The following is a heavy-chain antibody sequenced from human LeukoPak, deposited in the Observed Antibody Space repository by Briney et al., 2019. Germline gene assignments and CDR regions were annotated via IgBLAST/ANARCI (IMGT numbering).Heavy chain of an antibody. CDR3: AKDLGDVAVAAQAY. V-gene: IGHV3-30*18. CDR2: ISYDGSDK. Sequence: GGSLRLSCAASGFTFSSYGMHWVRQAPGKGLEWVAVISYDGSDKYYSDSVKGRFTISRDNSKNTLYLQMNSLRAEDTAVYYCAKDLGDVAVAAQAYWGQGTLVTVSS. CDR1: GFTFSSYG. J-gene: IGHJ4*02. D-gene: IGHD6-19*01.